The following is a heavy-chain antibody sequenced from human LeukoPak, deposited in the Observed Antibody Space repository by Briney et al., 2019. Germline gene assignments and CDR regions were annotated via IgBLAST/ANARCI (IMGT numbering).Heavy chain of an antibody. V-gene: IGHV1-18*01. CDR3: ARDYYGSGSCSYGFDI. Sequence: ASVKVSCKASSYTFTNFGIIWVRQAPGQGLEWMGWISPYNGNTKYAQKLQGRVTMTTDTSTRIAYMELRSLRSDDTAVYYCARDYYGSGSCSYGFDIWGQGTTVTVSS. CDR1: SYTFTNFG. J-gene: IGHJ3*02. D-gene: IGHD3-10*01. CDR2: ISPYNGNT.